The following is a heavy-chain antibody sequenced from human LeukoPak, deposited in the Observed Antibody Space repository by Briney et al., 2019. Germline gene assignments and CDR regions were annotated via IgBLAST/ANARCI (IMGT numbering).Heavy chain of an antibody. D-gene: IGHD3-22*01. J-gene: IGHJ4*02. CDR2: ISAYNGNT. CDR1: GYXFTSYG. Sequence: ASVKVSCKASGYXFTSYGISWVRQAPGQGLEWMGWISAYNGNTNYAQKLQGRVTMTTDTSTSTAYMELRSLRSDDTAVYYCARRVLYDSSGYYYESAGHFDYWGQGTLVTVSS. CDR3: ARRVLYDSSGYYYESAGHFDY. V-gene: IGHV1-18*01.